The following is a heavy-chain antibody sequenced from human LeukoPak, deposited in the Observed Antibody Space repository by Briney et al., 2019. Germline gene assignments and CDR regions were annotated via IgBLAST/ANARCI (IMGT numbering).Heavy chain of an antibody. J-gene: IGHJ6*03. CDR3: ARLSDSYETYYYYYYYMDV. V-gene: IGHV4-61*02. D-gene: IGHD5-12*01. Sequence: PSETLSITCNVSGDSISSGIHSWSWIRQPAGKGLEYIGRIYTSGSTNYSPSLKSRVTISVDTSKNQFSLKLSSLTAAATAVYYCARLSDSYETYYYYYYYMDVWGKGTPVTISS. CDR2: IYTSGST. CDR1: GDSISSGIHS.